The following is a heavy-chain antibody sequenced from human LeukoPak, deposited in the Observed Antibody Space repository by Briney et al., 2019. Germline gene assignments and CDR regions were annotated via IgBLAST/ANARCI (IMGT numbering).Heavy chain of an antibody. D-gene: IGHD4-23*01. V-gene: IGHV4-39*01. CDR3: ATSPQYGGY. J-gene: IGHJ4*02. CDR1: GGSISSSIYY. CDR2: IYYSGST. Sequence: SETLSLTCTVSGGSISSSIYYWGWIRQPPGKGLEWIGNIYYSGSTYYNPSLKSRVTISADTSKNQFSLKLSSVTAADTAVYYCATSPQYGGYLGQGTLVTVSS.